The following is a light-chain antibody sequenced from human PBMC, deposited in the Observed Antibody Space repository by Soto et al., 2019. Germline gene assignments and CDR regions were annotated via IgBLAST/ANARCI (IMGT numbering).Light chain of an antibody. J-gene: IGLJ2*01. CDR1: NIGGKS. CDR2: DDS. Sequence: SYELTQPPSGSVATGPTARITCGGNNIGGKSGHWYQQKPGQAPALVVYDDSDRTSGLTERIYGSNSGNTATLTTSRVEVGDEGDYYCHVWDSSREHVVFGGGTKLTVL. V-gene: IGLV3-21*02. CDR3: HVWDSSREHVV.